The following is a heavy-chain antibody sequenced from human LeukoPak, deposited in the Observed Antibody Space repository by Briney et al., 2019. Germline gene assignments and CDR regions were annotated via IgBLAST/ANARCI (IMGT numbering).Heavy chain of an antibody. V-gene: IGHV3-66*01. D-gene: IGHD6-6*01. J-gene: IGHJ3*02. Sequence: GGSLRLSCGASGFTVSTNYMSWVRQAPGKGLEWVSIIYSGGSTYYADSVKGRFTISRDNSKNTLYLQMNSLRAEDTAVYYRASYPFGSSFASYIWGRGIMVTVSS. CDR2: IYSGGST. CDR3: ASYPFGSSFASYI. CDR1: GFTVSTNY.